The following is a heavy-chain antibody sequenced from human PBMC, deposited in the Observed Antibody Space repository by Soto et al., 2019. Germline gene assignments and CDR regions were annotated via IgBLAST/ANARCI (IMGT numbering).Heavy chain of an antibody. Sequence: SETLSLTCTVSGGSISSGGYYWSWIRQHPGKGLEWIGYIYYSGSTYYNPSLKSRVTISVDTSKNQFSLKLSSVTAADTAVYYCARDGAARRDDAIDIWGQGTMVTVSS. J-gene: IGHJ3*02. CDR1: GGSISSGGYY. V-gene: IGHV4-31*03. D-gene: IGHD6-6*01. CDR3: ARDGAARRDDAIDI. CDR2: IYYSGST.